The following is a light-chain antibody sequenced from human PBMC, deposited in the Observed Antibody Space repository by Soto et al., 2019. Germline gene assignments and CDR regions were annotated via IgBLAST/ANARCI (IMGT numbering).Light chain of an antibody. V-gene: IGLV2-14*03. J-gene: IGLJ2*01. CDR1: SSDVGLYNF. CDR3: ATYISGTTTYVV. Sequence: QSALTQPASVSGSPGQSITISCTGTSSDVGLYNFVSWYQQHPGKAPKLMIYDVSNRPSGVSNRFSGSKSGNTASLTISGLQAEDEAADYCATYISGTTTYVVFGGGTKLTVL. CDR2: DVS.